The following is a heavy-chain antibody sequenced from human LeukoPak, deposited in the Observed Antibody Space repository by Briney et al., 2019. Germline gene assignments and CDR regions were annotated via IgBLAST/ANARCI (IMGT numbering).Heavy chain of an antibody. CDR2: IKQDGSDM. J-gene: IGHJ4*02. Sequence: GGSLRLSCAASGFTFSSYWMNWDRQAPGKGLEWVANIKQDGSDMYYVDSVKGRFTISRDNAKSSLYLQMDSLRVGDTAVYYCARDSTVGRYWGQGTLVTVSS. V-gene: IGHV3-7*01. D-gene: IGHD2-8*02. CDR3: ARDSTVGRY. CDR1: GFTFSSYW.